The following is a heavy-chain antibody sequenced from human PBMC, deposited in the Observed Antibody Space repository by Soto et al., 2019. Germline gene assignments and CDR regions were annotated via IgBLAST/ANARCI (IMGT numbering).Heavy chain of an antibody. V-gene: IGHV5-51*01. Sequence: ESLKISCKGSGYSFTSYWIGWVRQMPGKGLEWMGVIYPSDSDTKYSPSFQGQVTISADKSIDTAYLQRSSLKASDNAIYYCARAVGYSDASDLYSLGHRGQGTLVIVSS. CDR3: ARAVGYSDASDLYSLGH. D-gene: IGHD3-9*01. J-gene: IGHJ4*02. CDR2: IYPSDSDT. CDR1: GYSFTSYW.